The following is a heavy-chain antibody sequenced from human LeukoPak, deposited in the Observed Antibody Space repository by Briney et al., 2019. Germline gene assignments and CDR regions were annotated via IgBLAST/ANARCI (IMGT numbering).Heavy chain of an antibody. CDR1: GYTFDDYG. Sequence: GGSLRLSCAASGYTFDDYGMSWVRQGPGRGLEWVSGINGNGGSTGYADSVKGRFTISRDNAKNSLYLQMNSLRAEDTALYYCGGGRGTGSPFDRWGQGTLVTVSS. CDR2: INGNGGST. V-gene: IGHV3-20*04. CDR3: GGGRGTGSPFDR. J-gene: IGHJ4*02. D-gene: IGHD6-19*01.